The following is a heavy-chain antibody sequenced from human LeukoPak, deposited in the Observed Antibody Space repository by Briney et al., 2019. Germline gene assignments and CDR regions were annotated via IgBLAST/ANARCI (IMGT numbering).Heavy chain of an antibody. CDR3: AQVAGINWFDP. CDR2: IIPIFGTA. CDR1: GYTFTSYG. D-gene: IGHD6-19*01. V-gene: IGHV1-69*13. J-gene: IGHJ5*02. Sequence: SVKVSCKASGYTFTSYGISWVRQAPGQGLEWMGGIIPIFGTANYAQKFQGRVTITADESTSTAYMELSSLRSEDTAVYYCAQVAGINWFDPWGQGTLVTVSS.